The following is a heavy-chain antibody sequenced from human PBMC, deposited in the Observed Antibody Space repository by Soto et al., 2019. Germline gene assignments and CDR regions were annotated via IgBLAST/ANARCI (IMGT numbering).Heavy chain of an antibody. CDR3: AIGGIYHHTYATEV. CDR2: IRSSSRSI. J-gene: IGHJ6*01. V-gene: IGHV3-48*02. Sequence: PGGSLRLSCAASGFTFSSYSMNWVRQAPGKGLEWVSDIRSSSRSIYYADSVKGRFTMSRDNAKNSLYLQMNSLRDEDTAVYYCAIGGIYHHTYATEVWGPGTTVNVPS. CDR1: GFTFSSYS. D-gene: IGHD5-12*01.